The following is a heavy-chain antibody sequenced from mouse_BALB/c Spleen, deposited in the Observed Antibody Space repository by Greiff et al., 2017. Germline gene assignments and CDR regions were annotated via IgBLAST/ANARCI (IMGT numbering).Heavy chain of an antibody. CDR3: AHYYGSREGFAY. CDR2: IYPGDGDT. D-gene: IGHD1-1*01. Sequence: QVHVKQSGAELVRPGSSVKISCKASGYAFSSYWMNWVKQRPGQGLEWIGQIYPGDGDTNYNGKFKGKATLTADKSSSTAYMQLSSLTSEDSAVYFCAHYYGSREGFAYWGQGTLVTVSA. J-gene: IGHJ3*01. V-gene: IGHV1-80*01. CDR1: GYAFSSYW.